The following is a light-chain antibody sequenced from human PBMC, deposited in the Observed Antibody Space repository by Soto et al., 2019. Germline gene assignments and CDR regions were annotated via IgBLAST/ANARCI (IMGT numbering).Light chain of an antibody. CDR3: QSYYSSLRGSKGE. Sequence: QSVLTQPTSMSGAPEPGGTISCTGGSSDIEAGYDVHWYQQLPGTARKHLIYSNINRPSGVPDRFSDSKSGTSDSLAITGLQAEDEADYYCQSYYSSLRGSKGEFGGGTKLTVL. CDR2: SNI. V-gene: IGLV1-40*01. CDR1: SSDIEAGYD. J-gene: IGLJ3*02.